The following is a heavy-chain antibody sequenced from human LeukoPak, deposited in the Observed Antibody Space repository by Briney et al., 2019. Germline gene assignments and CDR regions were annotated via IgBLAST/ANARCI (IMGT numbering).Heavy chain of an antibody. V-gene: IGHV4-4*07. Sequence: PSETLSLTCTVSGGSISSYYWSWIRQPAGKGLEWIGRIYTSGSTNYNPSLKSRVTMSVDTSKNQFSLKLSSVTAADTAVYYCARVVGDSSGYFPAYYHYGMDVWGQGTTVTVSS. D-gene: IGHD3-22*01. CDR2: IYTSGST. CDR3: ARVVGDSSGYFPAYYHYGMDV. J-gene: IGHJ6*02. CDR1: GGSISSYY.